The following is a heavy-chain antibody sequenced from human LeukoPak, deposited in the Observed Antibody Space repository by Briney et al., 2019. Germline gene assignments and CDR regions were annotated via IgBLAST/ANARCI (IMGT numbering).Heavy chain of an antibody. J-gene: IGHJ4*02. CDR3: ATPSGYSSGWYPFDH. CDR1: GFTFNNYA. V-gene: IGHV3-7*01. D-gene: IGHD6-19*01. CDR2: IKQDGTEK. Sequence: TGGSLRLSCAASGFTFNNYAMSWVRQAPGKGLEWVANIKQDGTEKYYVDSVRGRFTVSRDNAKNSLYLQMNSLRAEDTAVYHCATPSGYSSGWYPFDHWGQGTLVTVSS.